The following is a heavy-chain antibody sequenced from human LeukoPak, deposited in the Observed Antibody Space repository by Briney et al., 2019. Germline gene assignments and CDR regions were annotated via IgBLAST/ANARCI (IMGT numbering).Heavy chain of an antibody. J-gene: IGHJ3*02. V-gene: IGHV4-30-2*03. Sequence: KSSETLSLTCTVSGGAIASGGYSWNWIRQSPGKGLEWIGCIYDRGPAYYNPSLKSRVTISVDTSKNQFSLKLSSVTAADTAVYYCASSSIAARPTDAFDIWGQGTMVTVSS. CDR3: ASSSIAARPTDAFDI. CDR2: IYDRGPA. CDR1: GGAIASGGYS. D-gene: IGHD6-6*01.